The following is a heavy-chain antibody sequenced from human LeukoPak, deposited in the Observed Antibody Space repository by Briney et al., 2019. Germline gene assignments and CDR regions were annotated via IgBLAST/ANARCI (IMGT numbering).Heavy chain of an antibody. Sequence: ASVKVSCKASGYTFTGYYLHWVRQAPGQGLEWMGWINPGSGGTNYAQKFQGRVTMTRDTSISTAYMEVTRLRSDDTAVYYCASGFSSSYSYDSSGSYFDYWGQGTLVTVSS. V-gene: IGHV1-2*02. CDR2: INPGSGGT. CDR1: GYTFTGYY. J-gene: IGHJ4*02. D-gene: IGHD3-22*01. CDR3: ASGFSSSYSYDSSGSYFDY.